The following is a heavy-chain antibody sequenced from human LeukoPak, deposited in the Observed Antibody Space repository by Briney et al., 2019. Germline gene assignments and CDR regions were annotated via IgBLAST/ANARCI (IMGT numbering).Heavy chain of an antibody. CDR1: GGTFSSYA. D-gene: IGHD2-2*01. CDR3: ARDEDGVGWFDP. CDR2: IIPIFGTA. Sequence: SVKVSCKASGGTFSSYAISWVRQAPGQGLEWMGGIIPIFGTANYAQMFQGRVTITTDKSTSTAYMELSSLRSEDTAVYYCARDEDGVGWFDPWGQGTLVTVSS. V-gene: IGHV1-69*05. J-gene: IGHJ5*02.